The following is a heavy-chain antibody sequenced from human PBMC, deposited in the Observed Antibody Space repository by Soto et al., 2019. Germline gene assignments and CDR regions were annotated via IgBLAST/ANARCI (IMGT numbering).Heavy chain of an antibody. V-gene: IGHV1-18*01. CDR2: ISAYNGNT. D-gene: IGHD2-8*01. CDR1: GYTFTSFG. J-gene: IGHJ6*02. Sequence: QVQLVQSGGEVKKPGASVKVSCKATGYTFTSFGISWVRQAPGQGLEWMGWISAYNGNTNYAQKLQGRVTMTTDTSTSKAYMELRSLTSDDTAVYYCARDRSMYYGMDVWGQGTTVTVSS. CDR3: ARDRSMYYGMDV.